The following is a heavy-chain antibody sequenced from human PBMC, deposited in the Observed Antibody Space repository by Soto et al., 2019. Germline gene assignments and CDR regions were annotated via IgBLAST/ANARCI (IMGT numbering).Heavy chain of an antibody. J-gene: IGHJ4*02. D-gene: IGHD3-22*01. Sequence: PSETLSLTCTVSGGSVSSGSYYWSWIRQPPGKGLEWIGYIYYSGSTNYNPSLKSQVTISVDTSKNQFSLKLSSVTAADTAVYYCARQHYYDSSGYYSFDYWGQGTLVTVSS. CDR1: GGSVSSGSYY. V-gene: IGHV4-61*01. CDR3: ARQHYYDSSGYYSFDY. CDR2: IYYSGST.